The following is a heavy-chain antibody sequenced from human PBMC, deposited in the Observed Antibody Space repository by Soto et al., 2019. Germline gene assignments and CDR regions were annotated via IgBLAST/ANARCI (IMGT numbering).Heavy chain of an antibody. CDR1: GFTFSSYA. J-gene: IGHJ4*02. V-gene: IGHV3-30-3*01. CDR3: AREGTKYGSGSYYKIPPFDY. D-gene: IGHD3-10*01. Sequence: GGSLRLSCAASGFTFSSYAMHWVRQAPGKGLEWVAVISYDGSNKYYADSVKGRFTISRDNSKNTLYLQMNSLRAEDTAVYYCAREGTKYGSGSYYKIPPFDYWGQGTLVTVSS. CDR2: ISYDGSNK.